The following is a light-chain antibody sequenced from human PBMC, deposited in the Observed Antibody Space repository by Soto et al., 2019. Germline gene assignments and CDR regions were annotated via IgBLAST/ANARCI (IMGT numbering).Light chain of an antibody. V-gene: IGLV2-8*01. CDR2: EVN. CDR3: SSYTGSNKV. CDR1: SSDVGGYNY. J-gene: IGLJ2*01. Sequence: QSVLTQPPSASGSPGQSVTISCTGTSSDVGGYNYVSWYQQHPGKAPKLMIYEVNKRPSGVPDRFSGSESGNTASLTVSGLQAEDEADYYCSSYTGSNKVFGGGTKVTVL.